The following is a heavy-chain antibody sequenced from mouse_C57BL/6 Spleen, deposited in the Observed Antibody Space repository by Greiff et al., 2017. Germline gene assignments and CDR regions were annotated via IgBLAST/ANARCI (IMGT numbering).Heavy chain of an antibody. CDR1: GFTFSSYA. D-gene: IGHD3-3*01. V-gene: IGHV5-4*01. J-gene: IGHJ2*01. CDR3: AREGLDD. Sequence: EVMLVESGGGLVKPGGSLKLSCAASGFTFSSYAMSWVRQTPEKRLEWVATISDGGSYTYYPDNVKGRFTISRDNAKNNLYLQMSHLKSEDTAMYYCAREGLDDWGQGTTLTVSS. CDR2: ISDGGSYT.